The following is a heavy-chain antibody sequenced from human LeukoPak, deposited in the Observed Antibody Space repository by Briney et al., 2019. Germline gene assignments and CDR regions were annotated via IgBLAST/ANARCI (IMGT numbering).Heavy chain of an antibody. CDR3: ARCQSGYDPNYYYMDV. V-gene: IGHV1-2*02. CDR2: INPNSGGT. Sequence: ASVKVSCKASGYIFTGYYMHWVRQAPGQGLEWMGWINPNSGGTNYAQKFQGRVTMTRDTSISTAYMELSRLRSDDTAVYYCARCQSGYDPNYYYMDVWGKGTTVTICS. J-gene: IGHJ6*03. CDR1: GYIFTGYY. D-gene: IGHD5-12*01.